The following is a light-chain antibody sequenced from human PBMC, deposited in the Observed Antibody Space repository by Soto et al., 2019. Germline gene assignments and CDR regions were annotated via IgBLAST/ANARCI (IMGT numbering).Light chain of an antibody. J-gene: IGLJ3*02. Sequence: QSALTQPASVSGSRGQSITISCTGSSSDVGAYDYVSWYQQHPGKAPKFMLYEVSNRPSGLSDRFSGSKSGNTASLTISGLQAEDEADYYCSSFTSSNTWVFGGGTKLTVL. CDR1: SSDVGAYDY. CDR3: SSFTSSNTWV. CDR2: EVS. V-gene: IGLV2-14*01.